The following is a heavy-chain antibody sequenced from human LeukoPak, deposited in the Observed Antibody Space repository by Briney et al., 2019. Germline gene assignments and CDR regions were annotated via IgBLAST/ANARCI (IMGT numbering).Heavy chain of an antibody. Sequence: GWSLRLSCAASGFTFSSYAMHWVRQAPGKGLEWVAVISYDGSNKYYADSVKGRSTISRDNSKNTLYLQMNSLRAEDTAVYYCARIFIRNGYSSYFDCWGQGTLVTVSS. V-gene: IGHV3-30*04. D-gene: IGHD5-18*01. CDR2: ISYDGSNK. CDR3: ARIFIRNGYSSYFDC. CDR1: GFTFSSYA. J-gene: IGHJ4*02.